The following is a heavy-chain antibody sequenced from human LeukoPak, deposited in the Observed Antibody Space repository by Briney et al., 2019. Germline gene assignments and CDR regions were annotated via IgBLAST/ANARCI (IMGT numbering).Heavy chain of an antibody. D-gene: IGHD1-26*01. CDR1: GFTFTTYA. V-gene: IGHV3-23*01. CDR3: ARDGGSYLQPTDY. Sequence: GGSLRLSCAASGFTFTTYAMSWVRQTPGKGLEWVSSITGSGDSTYYADSVKGRFTISRDNSKNTLYLQMNSLRAEDTAVYHCARDGGSYLQPTDYWGQGTLVTVSS. J-gene: IGHJ4*02. CDR2: ITGSGDST.